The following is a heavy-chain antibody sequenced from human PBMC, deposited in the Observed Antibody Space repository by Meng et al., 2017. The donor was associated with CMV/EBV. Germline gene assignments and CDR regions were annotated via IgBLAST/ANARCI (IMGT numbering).Heavy chain of an antibody. V-gene: IGHV4-34*01. CDR2: INHSGST. J-gene: IGHJ4*02. Sequence: QVQVQQWGAGLLQPSETLSLTCAVYGGSFSGYYWSWIRQPPGKGLEWIGEINHSGSTNYNPSLKSRVTISVDTSKNQFSLKLSSVTAADTAVYYCARVWDSGWDYWGQGTLVTVSS. D-gene: IGHD3-22*01. CDR1: GGSFSGYY. CDR3: ARVWDSGWDY.